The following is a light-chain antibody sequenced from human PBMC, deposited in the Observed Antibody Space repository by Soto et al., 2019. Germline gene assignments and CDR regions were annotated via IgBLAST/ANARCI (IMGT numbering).Light chain of an antibody. V-gene: IGLV1-47*01. Sequence: QSVLTQPPSAYGTPGQRVTISCSGSSSNIGSNYVYWYQQLPGTAPKLLIYRNNQRPSGVPDRFSGSKSGTSASLAISGLRSEDEADYYWAAWDDSLSGRVVFGGGTKLTVL. CDR3: AAWDDSLSGRVV. CDR1: SSNIGSNY. J-gene: IGLJ2*01. CDR2: RNN.